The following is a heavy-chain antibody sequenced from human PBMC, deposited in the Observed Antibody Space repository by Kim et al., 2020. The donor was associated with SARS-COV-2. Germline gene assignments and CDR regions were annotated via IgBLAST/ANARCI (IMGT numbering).Heavy chain of an antibody. CDR1: GGSISSYY. CDR2: IYYSGST. CDR3: ARAWGSLVVTGAFDI. J-gene: IGHJ3*02. Sequence: SETLSLTCTVSGGSISSYYWSWIRQPPGKGLEWIGYIYYSGSTNYNPSLKSRVTISVDTSKNQFSLKLSSVTAADTAVYYCARAWGSLVVTGAFDIWGQGTMVTVSS. V-gene: IGHV4-59*01. D-gene: IGHD2-21*02.